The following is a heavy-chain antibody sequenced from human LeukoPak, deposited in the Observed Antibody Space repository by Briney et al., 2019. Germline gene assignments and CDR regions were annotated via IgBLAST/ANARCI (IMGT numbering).Heavy chain of an antibody. Sequence: PSQTLSLTCTVSGGSISSGGYYWSWIRQHPGKGLEWIGYIYYSGSTYYNPSLKSRVTISVDTSKNQFSLKLSSVTAADTAVYYCARDLRGTSAMDVWGKGTTVTVSS. CDR2: IYYSGST. CDR1: GGSISSGGYY. J-gene: IGHJ6*03. D-gene: IGHD2-2*01. CDR3: ARDLRGTSAMDV. V-gene: IGHV4-31*03.